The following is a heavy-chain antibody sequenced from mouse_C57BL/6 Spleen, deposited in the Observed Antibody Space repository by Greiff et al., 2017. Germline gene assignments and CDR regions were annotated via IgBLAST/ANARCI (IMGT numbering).Heavy chain of an antibody. CDR2: ISSGGDYI. V-gene: IGHV5-9-1*02. J-gene: IGHJ1*03. Sequence: EVNVVESGAGLVKPGGSLKLSCAASGFTFSSYAMSWVRQTPEKRLEWVAYISSGGDYIYYADTVKGRFTISIDNARNTLYLQMSRLKSEDTAMYYCTRGITTGWYFDVWGTGTTVTVSS. CDR3: TRGITTGWYFDV. CDR1: GFTFSSYA. D-gene: IGHD1-1*01.